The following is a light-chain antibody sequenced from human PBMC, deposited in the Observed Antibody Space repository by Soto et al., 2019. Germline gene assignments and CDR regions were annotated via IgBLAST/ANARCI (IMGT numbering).Light chain of an antibody. V-gene: IGKV1-39*01. CDR3: QQSYSTPRT. J-gene: IGKJ1*01. CDR1: QSISSY. CDR2: AAS. Sequence: DIPMTQSPSSLSASVGDRVTITCRASQSISSYLNWYQQKPGKAPKLLIYAASSLQSGVPSRFSGSGSGTDFTLTISSLQPKDFATYYCQQSYSTPRTFGQGTKVEIK.